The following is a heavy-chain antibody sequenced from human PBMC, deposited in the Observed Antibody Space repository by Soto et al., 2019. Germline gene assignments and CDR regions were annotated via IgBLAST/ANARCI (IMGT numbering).Heavy chain of an antibody. D-gene: IGHD6-25*01. Sequence: SSETLSLTCTVSGGSISSSSYYWGWIRQPPGKGLEWIGSIYYSGSTYYNPSLKSRVTISVDTSKNQFSLKLSSVTAADTAVYYCARPSRTTVASGGEFDPWGQGTLVTVSS. J-gene: IGHJ5*02. CDR3: ARPSRTTVASGGEFDP. CDR2: IYYSGST. V-gene: IGHV4-39*01. CDR1: GGSISSSSYY.